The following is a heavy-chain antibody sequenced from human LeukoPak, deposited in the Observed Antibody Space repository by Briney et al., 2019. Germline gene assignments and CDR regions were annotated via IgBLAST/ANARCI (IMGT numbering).Heavy chain of an antibody. CDR3: ARVLYYGMDV. CDR1: GGSFSGYY. Sequence: PSETLSLTCAVYGGSFSGYYWSWIRQPPGKGLEWIGEINHSGSTNYNPSLKNRVTISIDTSENQFSLKLSSVTAADTAVYYCARVLYYGMDVWGQGTTVTVSS. J-gene: IGHJ6*02. V-gene: IGHV4-34*01. CDR2: INHSGST.